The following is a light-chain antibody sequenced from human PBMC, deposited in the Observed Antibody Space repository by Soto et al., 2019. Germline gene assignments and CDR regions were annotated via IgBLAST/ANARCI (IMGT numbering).Light chain of an antibody. V-gene: IGKV3-20*01. J-gene: IGKJ4*01. CDR3: QQYSDSPLT. Sequence: EIVLTQSPGTLSLSPGERATLSCRASQTVRTNYLAWFQHKPGQAPRLHIYGASSRATGIPDRFSGSGSGTDFTLTINRLEPEGFAVYFCQQYSDSPLTFGGGTKVEIK. CDR2: GAS. CDR1: QTVRTNY.